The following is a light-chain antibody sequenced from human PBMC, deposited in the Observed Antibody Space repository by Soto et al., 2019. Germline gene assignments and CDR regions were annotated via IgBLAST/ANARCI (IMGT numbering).Light chain of an antibody. CDR2: VAS. V-gene: IGKV1-39*01. CDR1: QSIRNY. CDR3: QQSYRTPYT. Sequence: DIQMTQSPSSLSASVGDRVTITCRASQSIRNYVNWYQQKPGKAPKFLIYVASTLQSGVPSRFIGSGSGTDCTLTISSLHPEAFAVYYCQQSYRTPYTFGPGTKREIK. J-gene: IGKJ2*01.